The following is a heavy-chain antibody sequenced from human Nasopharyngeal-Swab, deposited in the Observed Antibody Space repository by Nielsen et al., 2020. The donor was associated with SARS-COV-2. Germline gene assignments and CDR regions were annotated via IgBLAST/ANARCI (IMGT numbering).Heavy chain of an antibody. D-gene: IGHD4-17*01. CDR3: ARNDYGDRDFDY. J-gene: IGHJ4*02. CDR2: IYWDDDK. V-gene: IGHV2-5*02. Sequence: WIRQPPGKALEWLALIYWDDDKRYSPSLKSRLTITKDTSKNQVVLTMTNMDPVDTATYYRARNDYGDRDFDYWGQGTLVTVSS.